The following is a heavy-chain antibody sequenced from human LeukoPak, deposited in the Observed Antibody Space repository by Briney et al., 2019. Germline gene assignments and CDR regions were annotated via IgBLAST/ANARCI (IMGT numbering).Heavy chain of an antibody. V-gene: IGHV3-30*03. CDR1: GFTFSRSG. CDR3: AGGNGDYRLGSVSADY. Sequence: PGGSLRLSCAASGFTFSRSGMHWVRQAPGKGLEWVAVMSYDGSDKYYADSVKGRFTISRDISKNTLYLYLQMNSLRAEDTAVYYCAGGNGDYRLGSVSADYWGQGTLVTVSS. J-gene: IGHJ4*02. D-gene: IGHD4-17*01. CDR2: MSYDGSDK.